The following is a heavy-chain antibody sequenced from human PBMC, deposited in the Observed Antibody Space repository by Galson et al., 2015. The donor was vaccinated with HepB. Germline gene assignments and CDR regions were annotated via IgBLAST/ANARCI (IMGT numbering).Heavy chain of an antibody. V-gene: IGHV3-48*01. J-gene: IGHJ4*02. CDR1: GFTFSSYS. D-gene: IGHD3-3*01. Sequence: SLRLSCAASGFTFSSYSMNWVRQAPGKGLEWVSYISSSSSTIYYADSVKGRFTISRDNAKNSLYLQMNSLRAEDTAVYYCARELKVDNYDFWSGYYQPLDYWGQGTLVTVSS. CDR2: ISSSSSTI. CDR3: ARELKVDNYDFWSGYYQPLDY.